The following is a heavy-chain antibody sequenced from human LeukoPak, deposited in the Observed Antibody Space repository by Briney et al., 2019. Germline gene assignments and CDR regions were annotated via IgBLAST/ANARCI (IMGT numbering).Heavy chain of an antibody. D-gene: IGHD6-13*01. CDR2: MNPHSGNT. Sequence: ASVKVSCKASGYTFSSNDINWVRQATGQGLEWMGWMNPHSGNTGYAQKFQGRVTITRNSSISTAYMELSSLRSEDTAVYYCARAAAGTGYYFDYWGQGTLVTVSS. CDR1: GYTFSSND. J-gene: IGHJ4*02. V-gene: IGHV1-8*01. CDR3: ARAAAGTGYYFDY.